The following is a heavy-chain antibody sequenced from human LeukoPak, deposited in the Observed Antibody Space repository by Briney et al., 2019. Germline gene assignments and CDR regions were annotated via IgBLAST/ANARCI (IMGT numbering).Heavy chain of an antibody. Sequence: GGSLRLSCAASGFTPTNYDMNWVRQAPGKGLEWVSSISTSSRYIYYKDSVRGRFTISRDDAKTSLYLEMNSLRAEDTAVYYCARADCSSSTCYLRRSWFAPWGAETLVTVSS. CDR1: GFTPTNYD. D-gene: IGHD2-2*01. CDR3: ARADCSSSTCYLRRSWFAP. V-gene: IGHV3-21*01. J-gene: IGHJ5*02. CDR2: ISTSSRYI.